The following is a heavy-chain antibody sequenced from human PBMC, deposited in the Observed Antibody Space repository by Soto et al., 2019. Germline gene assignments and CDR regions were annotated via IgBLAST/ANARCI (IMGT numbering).Heavy chain of an antibody. CDR3: TLGSWSAETFDI. V-gene: IGHV1-69*02. J-gene: IGHJ3*02. Sequence: QVQLVQSGAEVKKPGSSVKVSCKASGGTFSTYTIIWVRQAPGQGLEWMGRILPMLDITNSAQRFQGRVTITADKSTSTAYLELSSLRSEDTAVYYCTLGSWSAETFDIWGGGTMVTVSS. D-gene: IGHD6-13*01. CDR1: GGTFSTYT. CDR2: ILPMLDIT.